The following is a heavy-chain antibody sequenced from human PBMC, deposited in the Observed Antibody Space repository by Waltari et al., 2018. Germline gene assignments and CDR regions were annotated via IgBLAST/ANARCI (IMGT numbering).Heavy chain of an antibody. CDR3: VRGKMYSRPYFDY. J-gene: IGHJ4*02. V-gene: IGHV4-34*01. D-gene: IGHD6-13*01. CDR1: GESFIGYY. Sequence: QMQLQQWGAGLLKPSETLSLTCAVSGESFIGYYWNWIRQPPGRGREWIGEIPHSGSINYNPSLESRVTISQDMSKNQFSLKLTSVTAADTAVYYCVRGKMYSRPYFDYWGQGTLVTVSS. CDR2: IPHSGSI.